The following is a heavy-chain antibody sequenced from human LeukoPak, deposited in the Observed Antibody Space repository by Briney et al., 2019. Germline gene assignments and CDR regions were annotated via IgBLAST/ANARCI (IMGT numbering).Heavy chain of an antibody. J-gene: IGHJ1*01. CDR3: ARDSVYGDYKPEYFQH. CDR2: IYSGGST. D-gene: IGHD4-17*01. Sequence: GGSLRLSCAASGFTVSSNYMSWVRQAPGKGLGWVSVIYSGGSTYYADSVKGRFTISRDNSKNTLYLQMNSLRAEDTAVYYCARDSVYGDYKPEYFQHWGQGTLVTVSS. CDR1: GFTVSSNY. V-gene: IGHV3-66*01.